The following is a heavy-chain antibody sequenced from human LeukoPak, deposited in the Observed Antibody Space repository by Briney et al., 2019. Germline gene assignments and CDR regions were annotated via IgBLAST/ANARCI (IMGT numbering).Heavy chain of an antibody. Sequence: GGSLRLSCAASGFTFSSYGMSWVRQAPGKGLEWVSAISGSGGSTYYADSVKGRFTISRDKSKNTLFLQLNSLRVEDSAVYYCAQGPGIAAAALYSYFYMDVWAKGPRSSSP. J-gene: IGHJ6*03. CDR2: ISGSGGST. D-gene: IGHD6-13*01. V-gene: IGHV3-23*01. CDR1: GFTFSSYG. CDR3: AQGPGIAAAALYSYFYMDV.